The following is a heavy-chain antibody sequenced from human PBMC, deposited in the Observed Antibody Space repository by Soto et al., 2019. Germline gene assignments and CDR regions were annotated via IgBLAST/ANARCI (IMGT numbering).Heavy chain of an antibody. D-gene: IGHD3-10*01. CDR3: AKSLQGVMIDFDY. Sequence: PGGSLRLSCAASGFTFSINAMSWVRQAPGKGLEWVSAIRGSAGSTYYADSVKGRFTISRDNSKNMLYLQMNSLRAEDTALYYCAKSLQGVMIDFDYWGQGTLVTVSS. CDR2: IRGSAGST. V-gene: IGHV3-23*01. CDR1: GFTFSINA. J-gene: IGHJ4*02.